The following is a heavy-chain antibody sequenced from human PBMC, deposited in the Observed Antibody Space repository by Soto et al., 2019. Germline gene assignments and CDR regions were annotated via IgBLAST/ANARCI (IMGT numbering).Heavy chain of an antibody. D-gene: IGHD2-2*01. CDR3: ARIVGYCSSTSCPYGMDV. Sequence: GESLKISCKGSGYSFTSYWISWVRQMPGKGLEWMGRIDPSDSYTNYSPSFQGHVTISADKSISTAYLQWGSLKASDTAMYYCARIVGYCSSTSCPYGMDVWGQGTTVTVS. CDR1: GYSFTSYW. CDR2: IDPSDSYT. V-gene: IGHV5-10-1*01. J-gene: IGHJ6*02.